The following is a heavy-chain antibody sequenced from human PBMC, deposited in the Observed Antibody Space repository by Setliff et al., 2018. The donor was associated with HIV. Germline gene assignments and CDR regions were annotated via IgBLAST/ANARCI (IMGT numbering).Heavy chain of an antibody. D-gene: IGHD5-12*01. J-gene: IGHJ4*02. CDR1: GFTFSRYE. Sequence: GGSLRLSCAASGFTFSRYEMNWVRQAPGKGLEWVSYISSSGGTIYYADSVKGRFTISRDNAKNSLYLQMNSLRAEDTAVYYCARGIYTGYDHFDYWGQGTLVTVSS. CDR3: ARGIYTGYDHFDY. CDR2: ISSSGGTI. V-gene: IGHV3-48*03.